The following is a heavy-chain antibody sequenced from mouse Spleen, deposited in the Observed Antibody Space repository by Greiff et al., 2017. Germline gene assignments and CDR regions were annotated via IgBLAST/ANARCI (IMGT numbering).Heavy chain of an antibody. CDR2: IDPSDSYT. V-gene: IGHV1-69*01. CDR1: GYTFTSYW. J-gene: IGHJ2*01. Sequence: VKLQESGAELVMPGASVKLSCKASGYTFTSYWMHWVKQRPGQGLEWIGEIDPSDSYTNYNQKFKGKATLTVDKSSSTAYMQLSSLTSEDSAVYFCARSSGSSQYYFDYWGQGTTLTVSS. CDR3: ARSSGSSQYYFDY. D-gene: IGHD1-1*01.